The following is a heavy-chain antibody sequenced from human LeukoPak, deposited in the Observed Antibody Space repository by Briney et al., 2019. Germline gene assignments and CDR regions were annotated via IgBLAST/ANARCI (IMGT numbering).Heavy chain of an antibody. CDR3: ARNPAVCFGENIRGNWFDP. CDR2: IYYSGST. J-gene: IGHJ5*02. Sequence: SETLSLTCTVSGGSISSSSYYWGWIRQPPGKGLEWIGSIYYSGSTYYNPSLKSRVTISVDTSKNQFSLKLSSVTAADTAVYYCARNPAVCFGENIRGNWFDPWGQGTLVTVSS. D-gene: IGHD3-10*01. CDR1: GGSISSSSYY. V-gene: IGHV4-39*07.